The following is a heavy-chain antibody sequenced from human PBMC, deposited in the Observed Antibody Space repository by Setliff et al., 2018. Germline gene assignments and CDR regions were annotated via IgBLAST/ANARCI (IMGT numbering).Heavy chain of an antibody. V-gene: IGHV4-59*08. Sequence: PSETLSLTCTVSGDSISRYYWSWIRQPPGKGLEWIGYSYHSGSTNYNPSLKGRVTMTSDTSRNQLSLKLTSVSAADTAIYYCARSSYYASGNSHNYYMDVWGKGTAVTVSS. J-gene: IGHJ6*03. CDR2: SYHSGST. D-gene: IGHD3-10*01. CDR1: GDSISRYY. CDR3: ARSSYYASGNSHNYYMDV.